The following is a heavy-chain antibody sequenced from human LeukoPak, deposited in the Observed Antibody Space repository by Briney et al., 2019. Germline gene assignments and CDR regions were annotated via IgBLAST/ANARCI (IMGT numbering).Heavy chain of an antibody. CDR2: IYYSGST. J-gene: IGHJ4*02. Sequence: PSETLSLTCTVSGGSISSSSYYWGWIRQPPGKGLEWIGYIYYSGSTNYNPSLKSRVTISVDTSKNQFSLKLSSVTAADTAVYYCARDSDSGWPLWGQGTLVTVSS. V-gene: IGHV4-61*01. D-gene: IGHD6-19*01. CDR1: GGSISSSSYY. CDR3: ARDSDSGWPL.